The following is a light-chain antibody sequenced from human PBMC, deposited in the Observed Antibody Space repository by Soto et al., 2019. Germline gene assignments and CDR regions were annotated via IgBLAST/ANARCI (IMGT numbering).Light chain of an antibody. CDR2: KAS. V-gene: IGKV1-5*03. CDR3: QQYNNYWT. Sequence: DTQMTQSPSTLSASVGDRVTITCRASENINSRLAWYQQKPGKVPKLLIYKASTLQGGVPSRFSGSGSGTEFTLTISSLQPDDFATYYCQQYNNYWTFGQGTKVEIK. CDR1: ENINSR. J-gene: IGKJ1*01.